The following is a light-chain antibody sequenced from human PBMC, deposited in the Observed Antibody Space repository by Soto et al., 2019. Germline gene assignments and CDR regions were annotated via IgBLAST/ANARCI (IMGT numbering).Light chain of an antibody. Sequence: QSALTQPRSVSGSPGQSVTISCTGTSSDVGGYNYVSWYQQHPDKAPKVMIYDVTKRPSGVPDRCSGSKSGNTASLTLSGLQAEDEADYFCCSYAGSYIYVFGTGTKLTV. J-gene: IGLJ1*01. V-gene: IGLV2-11*01. CDR3: CSYAGSYIYV. CDR2: DVT. CDR1: SSDVGGYNY.